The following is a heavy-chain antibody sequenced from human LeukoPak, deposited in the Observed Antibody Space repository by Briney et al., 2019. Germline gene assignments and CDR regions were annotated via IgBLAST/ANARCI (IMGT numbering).Heavy chain of an antibody. D-gene: IGHD4-23*01. J-gene: IGHJ3*02. V-gene: IGHV3-74*01. CDR1: GVNFNNAW. Sequence: HPAGSLRLSCAASGVNFNNAWMNWVRHAPGKGLVWVSRIKSDGSSTSYADSVKGRFTISRDNAKNTLYLQMNSLRAEDTAVYYCARDLKGPVNDVFDMWGQGTMVTVSS. CDR2: IKSDGSST. CDR3: ARDLKGPVNDVFDM.